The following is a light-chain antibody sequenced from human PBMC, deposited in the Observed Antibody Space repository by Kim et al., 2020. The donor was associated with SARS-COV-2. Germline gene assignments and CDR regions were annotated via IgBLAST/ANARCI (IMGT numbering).Light chain of an antibody. CDR3: CSYAGSNSAV. V-gene: IGLV2-23*02. J-gene: IGLJ3*02. CDR2: EVN. Sequence: QSALTQPASVSGSPGQSITISCTGTSSDVVSHNHVSWYQQNPGKAPKLMMYEVNKRPSGVSNRFSGSKSGNTASLTISGLQPEDEADYYCCSYAGSNSAVVGGGTQLTVL. CDR1: SSDVVSHNH.